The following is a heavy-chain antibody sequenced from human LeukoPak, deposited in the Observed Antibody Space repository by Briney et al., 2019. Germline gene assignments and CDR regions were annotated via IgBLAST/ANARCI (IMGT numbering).Heavy chain of an antibody. J-gene: IGHJ4*02. CDR2: IKQDGSGK. Sequence: PGGSLRLSCAASGFTFRSYWMGWVRQAPGKGLEWVANIKQDGSGKYYVDSVKGRFTISRDNAKNSLYLQMNSLRAEDTAVYYCAKDDYSSGWDWGQGTLVTVSS. CDR1: GFTFRSYW. D-gene: IGHD6-19*01. V-gene: IGHV3-7*03. CDR3: AKDDYSSGWD.